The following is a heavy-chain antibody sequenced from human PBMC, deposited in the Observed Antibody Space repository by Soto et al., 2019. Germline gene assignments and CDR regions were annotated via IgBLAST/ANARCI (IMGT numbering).Heavy chain of an antibody. V-gene: IGHV4-31*03. CDR3: ARTPLSPYDFWSGPRPTIGFDI. CDR1: GGSISSGGYY. D-gene: IGHD3-3*01. CDR2: IYYSGST. Sequence: PSETLSLTCTVSGGSISSGGYYWSWIRQHPGKGLEWIGYIYYSGSTYYNPSLKSRVTISVDTSKNQFSLKLSSVTAADTAVYYCARTPLSPYDFWSGPRPTIGFDIWGQGIMVTVSS. J-gene: IGHJ3*02.